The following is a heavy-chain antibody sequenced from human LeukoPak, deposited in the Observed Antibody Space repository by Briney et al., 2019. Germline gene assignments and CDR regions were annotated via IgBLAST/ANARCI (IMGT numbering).Heavy chain of an antibody. CDR3: ARHYYDSSGYYSPFEY. J-gene: IGHJ4*02. CDR2: FYYSGST. CDR1: GGSISSYY. Sequence: SETLSLTCTVSGGSISSYYWSWIRQPPGKGLEWIGYFYYSGSTKYSPSLKSRVTISVDTSKNQFSLKLSSVTAADTAVYYCARHYYDSSGYYSPFEYWGQGTLVTVSS. D-gene: IGHD3-22*01. V-gene: IGHV4-59*08.